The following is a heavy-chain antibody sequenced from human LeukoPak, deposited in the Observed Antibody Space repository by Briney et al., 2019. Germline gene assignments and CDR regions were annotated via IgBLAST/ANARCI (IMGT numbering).Heavy chain of an antibody. CDR3: AKENWVYNWKYDSSGSGINY. V-gene: IGHV3-23*01. J-gene: IGHJ4*02. CDR2: ITSIADST. CDR1: GFTFSSYS. Sequence: GGSLRLSCAASGFTFSSYSMSWVRQAPGKGLEWVSTITSIADSTYYADSVKGRFSISRDNSKNTLYLQMNSLRGEDTAVYYCAKENWVYNWKYDSSGSGINYWGQGTLVTVSS. D-gene: IGHD3-22*01.